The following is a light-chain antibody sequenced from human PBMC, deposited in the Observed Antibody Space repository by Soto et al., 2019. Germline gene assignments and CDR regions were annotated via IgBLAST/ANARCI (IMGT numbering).Light chain of an antibody. CDR3: QTWVTGTYVV. CDR2: LNSDGSH. Sequence: QPVLTQSPSASASLGASVKLTCTLSSGHSSYVIAWHQQQPEKGPRYLMKLNSDGSHSKGDGIPDRFSGSSSGAERYLTISSLQSEDEADYYCQTWVTGTYVVFGGGTKLTVL. CDR1: SGHSSYV. V-gene: IGLV4-69*01. J-gene: IGLJ2*01.